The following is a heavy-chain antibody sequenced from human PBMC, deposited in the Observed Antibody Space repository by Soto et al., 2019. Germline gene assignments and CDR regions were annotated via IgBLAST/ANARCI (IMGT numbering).Heavy chain of an antibody. CDR2: INHSGST. J-gene: IGHJ6*03. D-gene: IGHD2-2*01. CDR3: ARGGTYCSSTSCYYSYYYYMDV. V-gene: IGHV4-34*01. Sequence: PSETLSLTCAVYGGSFSGYYWSWIRQPPGKGLEWIGEINHSGSTNYNPSLKSRVTISVDTSKNQFSLKLSSVTAADTAVYYCARGGTYCSSTSCYYSYYYYMDVWGKGTTVTVSS. CDR1: GGSFSGYY.